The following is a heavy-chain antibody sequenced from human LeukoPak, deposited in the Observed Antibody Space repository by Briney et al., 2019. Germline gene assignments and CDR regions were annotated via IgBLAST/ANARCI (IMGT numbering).Heavy chain of an antibody. J-gene: IGHJ6*02. CDR1: GFTFSSYS. D-gene: IGHD6-19*01. CDR3: ARVLVAGTYYYYGMDV. CDR2: ISSSSSYI. Sequence: GGSLRLSCAPSGFTFSSYSMNWVRQAPGKGLEWVSSISSSSSYIYYADSVKGRFTISRDNAKNSLYLQMNSLRAEDTAVYYCARVLVAGTYYYYGMDVWGQGTTVTVSS. V-gene: IGHV3-21*01.